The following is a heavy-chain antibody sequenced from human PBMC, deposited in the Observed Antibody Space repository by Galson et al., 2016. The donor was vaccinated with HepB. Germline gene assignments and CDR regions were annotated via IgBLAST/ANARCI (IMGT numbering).Heavy chain of an antibody. V-gene: IGHV1-69*13. CDR1: GVTFSSTS. J-gene: IGHJ6*02. CDR2: IIPVSNTV. CDR3: ARDGRHCTGDACSWVGGLDV. D-gene: IGHD2-8*02. Sequence: SVKVSCKASGVTFSSTSITWVRQAPGQGLEWMGGIIPVSNTVQGGQNFQGRVTFSADESTKTVYMELIRLRFEDTAVYYCARDGRHCTGDACSWVGGLDVWGQGTTVTVSS.